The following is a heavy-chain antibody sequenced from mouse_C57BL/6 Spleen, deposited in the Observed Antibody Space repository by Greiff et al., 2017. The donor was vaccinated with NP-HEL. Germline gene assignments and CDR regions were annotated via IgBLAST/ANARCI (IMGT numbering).Heavy chain of an antibody. V-gene: IGHV1-55*01. CDR2: IYPGSGST. CDR3: ARRGIWDVGDYYAMDY. J-gene: IGHJ4*01. Sequence: QVQLQQPGAELVKPGASVKMSCKASGYTFTSYWITWVKQRPGQGLEWIGDIYPGSGSTNYNEKFKSKATLTVDTSSSTAYMQLSSLTSEDSAVYYCARRGIWDVGDYYAMDYWGQGTSVTVSS. D-gene: IGHD4-1*01. CDR1: GYTFTSYW.